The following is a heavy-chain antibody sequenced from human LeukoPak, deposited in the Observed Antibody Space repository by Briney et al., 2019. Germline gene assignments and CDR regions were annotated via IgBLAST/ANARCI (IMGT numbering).Heavy chain of an antibody. D-gene: IGHD3-3*01. V-gene: IGHV3-23*01. J-gene: IGHJ4*02. Sequence: SGGSLRLSCAASGFTFSSYAMSWVRQAPGKGLEWVSAISGSGGSTYYADSVKGRFTISRDNSKNTLYLQMNSLRAEDTAVYYCAKDSTGHDFWSGFLYYFDYWGQGTLVTVSS. CDR2: ISGSGGST. CDR1: GFTFSSYA. CDR3: AKDSTGHDFWSGFLYYFDY.